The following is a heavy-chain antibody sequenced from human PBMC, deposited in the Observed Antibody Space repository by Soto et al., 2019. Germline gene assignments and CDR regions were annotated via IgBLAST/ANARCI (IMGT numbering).Heavy chain of an antibody. D-gene: IGHD3-10*01. CDR2: MNTYNGNK. V-gene: IGHV1-18*01. J-gene: IGHJ4*02. Sequence: QVQLVQSGAEVKKPGASVKVSCKASGYTFTNYGITWERPATGQGLEWMGWMNTYNGNKNYAQKVQDRVTMTTDTSTNTSYMEQKSLRSDDTTVYVWARAQPPAESYNWGQGTLVTFFS. CDR3: ARAQPPAESYN. CDR1: GYTFTNYG.